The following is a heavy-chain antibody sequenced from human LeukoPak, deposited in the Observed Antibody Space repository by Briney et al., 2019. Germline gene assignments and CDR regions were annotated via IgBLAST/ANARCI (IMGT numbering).Heavy chain of an antibody. Sequence: GGSLRLSCAASGFTFSSYAISWVRQAPGKGLEWVSGLSGSGGSTYYADSVKGRFTISRDNSKNTLYLQMNSLRAEDTAVYYCAKDLNWNDFDYWGQGTLVTVSS. V-gene: IGHV3-23*01. CDR1: GFTFSSYA. CDR2: LSGSGGST. CDR3: AKDLNWNDFDY. D-gene: IGHD1-20*01. J-gene: IGHJ4*02.